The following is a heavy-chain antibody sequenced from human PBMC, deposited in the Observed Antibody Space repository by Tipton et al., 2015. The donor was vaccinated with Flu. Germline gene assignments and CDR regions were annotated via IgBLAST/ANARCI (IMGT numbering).Heavy chain of an antibody. CDR1: GYSIASDYY. Sequence: TLSLTCSVSGYSIASDYYWGWIRQPPGKGLEWIGSIHQSGSTYYKPSLKSRVTISVDTSKNQFSLKLSSVTAADTAVYYCAMYYYDSSSYYSQGWFDPWGQGTLVTVSS. D-gene: IGHD3-22*01. J-gene: IGHJ5*02. V-gene: IGHV4-38-2*01. CDR2: IHQSGST. CDR3: AMYYYDSSSYYSQGWFDP.